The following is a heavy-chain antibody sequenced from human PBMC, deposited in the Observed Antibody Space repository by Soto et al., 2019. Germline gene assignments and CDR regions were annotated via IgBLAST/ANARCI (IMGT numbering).Heavy chain of an antibody. CDR1: GVSITTNGCS. V-gene: IGHV4-30-2*01. D-gene: IGHD3-16*01. CDR3: ATYTAFAKYYFDY. CDR2: IYPSGTI. Sequence: TLSLTCAVSGVSITTNGCSWSWIRQPPGKGLEWIGYIYPSGTIFYNPSLNSRVTISADTSNNQFSLKLTSVTAADAAVYFCATYTAFAKYYFDYWGRGTLVTVSS. J-gene: IGHJ4*02.